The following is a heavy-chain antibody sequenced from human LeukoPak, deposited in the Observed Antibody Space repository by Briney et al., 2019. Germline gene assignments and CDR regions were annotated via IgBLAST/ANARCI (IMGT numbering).Heavy chain of an antibody. CDR3: AKERDTAMVFDY. CDR1: GFTFSIYA. V-gene: IGHV3-23*01. Sequence: GRSLRLSCAPSGFTFSIYAISWVRQAPRKGLEWVSAISGSGGSTYYAASVKGRFAISRDNSKNTLYLQMNSLRAEDTAVYYCAKERDTAMVFDYWGQGTLVTVSS. D-gene: IGHD5-18*01. CDR2: ISGSGGST. J-gene: IGHJ4*02.